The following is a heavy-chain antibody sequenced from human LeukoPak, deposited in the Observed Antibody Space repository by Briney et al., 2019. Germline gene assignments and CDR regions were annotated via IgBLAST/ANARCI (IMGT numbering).Heavy chain of an antibody. V-gene: IGHV1-2*02. CDR1: GYTFTGYY. Sequence: ASVKVSCKASGYTFTGYYMHWVRQAPGQGLEWMGWINPNSGGTIYAQNFQGRVTMTRDTSISTAYMELSSLRSDDTAVYYCARDLGDTYGSVGDFDYWGQGTLVTVSS. J-gene: IGHJ4*02. CDR3: ARDLGDTYGSVGDFDY. D-gene: IGHD3-10*01. CDR2: INPNSGGT.